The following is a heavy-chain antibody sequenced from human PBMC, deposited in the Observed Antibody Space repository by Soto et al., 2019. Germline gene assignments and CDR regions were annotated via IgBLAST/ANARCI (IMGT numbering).Heavy chain of an antibody. CDR2: ISGSGGST. V-gene: IGHV3-23*01. D-gene: IGHD2-15*01. Sequence: EVQLLESGGGLVQPGGSLRLSCAASGFTFSSYAMSWVRQAPGKGLEWVSAISGSGGSTYYADSVKGRFTISRDNSKNTLYLQMNSLRAEDTAVYYCAKDPLYCSGGSCPHYNWFDPWGQGTLVTVSS. CDR1: GFTFSSYA. J-gene: IGHJ5*02. CDR3: AKDPLYCSGGSCPHYNWFDP.